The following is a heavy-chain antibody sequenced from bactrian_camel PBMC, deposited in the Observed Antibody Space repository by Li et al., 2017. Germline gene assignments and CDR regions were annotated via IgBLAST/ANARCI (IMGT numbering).Heavy chain of an antibody. D-gene: IGHD1*01. CDR3: ATWATYRAIAYASRAFAD. CDR1: TYTGTQNY. V-gene: IGHV3S53*01. J-gene: IGHJ4*01. CDR2: IDSDGRT. Sequence: HVQLVESGGGSVESGGSLTLSCDASTYTGTQNYLAWFRQPPGKEREGVVVIDSDGRTSYADSVKGRFTISKDNANYTLYLQMNSLKAEDTAVYYCATWATYRAIAYASRAFADWGQGTQVTVS.